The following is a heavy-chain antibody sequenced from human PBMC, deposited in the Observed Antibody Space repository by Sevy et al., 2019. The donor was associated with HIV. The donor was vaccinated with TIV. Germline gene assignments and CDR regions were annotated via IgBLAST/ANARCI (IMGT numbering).Heavy chain of an antibody. D-gene: IGHD6-13*01. Sequence: GGSLRLSCAASGFTFSSHWMSWVRQAPGKGLEWVANIQPDGGEKYYVESVKGRFTISRDNAKNSLSIQVNSLRAEDTAVYYCARDTGGIGMDVWGQGTTVTVSS. J-gene: IGHJ6*02. CDR1: GFTFSSHW. CDR2: IQPDGGEK. V-gene: IGHV3-7*01. CDR3: ARDTGGIGMDV.